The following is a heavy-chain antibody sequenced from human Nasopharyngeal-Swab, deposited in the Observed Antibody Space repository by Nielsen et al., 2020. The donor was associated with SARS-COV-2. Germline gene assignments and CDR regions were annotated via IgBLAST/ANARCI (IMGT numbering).Heavy chain of an antibody. Sequence: GGSLRLSCAASGFTFSSYGMHWVRQAPGKGLEWVAVIWYEGSNKYYADSVKGRFTISRDNPKNTLYLQMNSLRAEDTAVYYCARDKGGMATLDYYYYYYMDVWGKGTTVTVSS. D-gene: IGHD5-24*01. CDR1: GFTFSSYG. J-gene: IGHJ6*03. V-gene: IGHV3-33*01. CDR3: ARDKGGMATLDYYYYYYMDV. CDR2: IWYEGSNK.